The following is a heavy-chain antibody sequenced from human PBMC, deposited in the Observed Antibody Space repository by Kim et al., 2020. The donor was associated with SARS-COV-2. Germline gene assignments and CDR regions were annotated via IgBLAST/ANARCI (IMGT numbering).Heavy chain of an antibody. CDR2: IYHSGST. J-gene: IGHJ4*02. V-gene: IGHV4-38-2*02. CDR3: TSKYYYDSSGYYYADW. CDR1: GYSISSGYY. Sequence: SETLSLTCTVSGYSISSGYYWGWIRQPPGKWLEWIGSIYHSGSTYYNPSLKSRVTISIDTSKNQFSLRLNSVTAADTAVYYCTSKYYYDSSGYYYADWWGQGTLVTVSS. D-gene: IGHD3-22*01.